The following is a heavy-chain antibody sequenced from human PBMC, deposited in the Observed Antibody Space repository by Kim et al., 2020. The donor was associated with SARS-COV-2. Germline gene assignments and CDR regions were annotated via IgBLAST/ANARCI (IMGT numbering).Heavy chain of an antibody. V-gene: IGHV4-31*03. CDR3: ARGQPLDY. J-gene: IGHJ4*02. D-gene: IGHD2-2*01. CDR2: TSYSGNS. CDR1: GGSIRSGGKF. Sequence: SETLSLTCSVSGGSIRSGGKFWTWIRQHPAMGWEWIGYTSYSGNSHYTPSLRSRVSRSQQTSENHFSLELICVTAAATAVYYCARGQPLDYWGQGILVTVSS.